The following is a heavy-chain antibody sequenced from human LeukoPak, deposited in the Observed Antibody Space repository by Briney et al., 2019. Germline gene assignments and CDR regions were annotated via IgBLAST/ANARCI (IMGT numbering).Heavy chain of an antibody. J-gene: IGHJ3*02. CDR1: GDSVSSNSAA. Sequence: SQTLSLTCAISGDSVSSNSAAWNWIRQSPSRGLEWLGRTYYRSKWFNDYAVSVKSRITINPETSKNQFSLQLNSVTPEDTAVYYCARRPNYDFWSGYYTLTSYAFDIWGQGTMVTVSS. D-gene: IGHD3-3*01. CDR3: ARRPNYDFWSGYYTLTSYAFDI. V-gene: IGHV6-1*01. CDR2: TYYRSKWFN.